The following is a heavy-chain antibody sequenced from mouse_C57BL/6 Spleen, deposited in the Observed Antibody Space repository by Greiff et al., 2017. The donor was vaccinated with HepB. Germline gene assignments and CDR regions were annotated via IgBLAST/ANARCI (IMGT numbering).Heavy chain of an antibody. CDR3: ASTATVVATGYFDV. Sequence: VQLQQPGAELVMPGASVKLSCKASGYTFTSYWMHWVKQRPGQGLEWIGEIDPSDSYTNYNQKFKGKSTLTVDKSPSTAYMQLSSLTSEDSAVYYCASTATVVATGYFDVWGTGTTVTVSS. V-gene: IGHV1-69*01. CDR2: IDPSDSYT. D-gene: IGHD1-1*01. J-gene: IGHJ1*03. CDR1: GYTFTSYW.